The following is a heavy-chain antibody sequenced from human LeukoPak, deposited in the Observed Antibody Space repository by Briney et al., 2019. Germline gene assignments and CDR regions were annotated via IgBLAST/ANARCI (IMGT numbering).Heavy chain of an antibody. J-gene: IGHJ4*02. V-gene: IGHV3-73*01. D-gene: IGHD5-18*01. CDR3: ARGRKYTSGYRVTELGSGYSDY. CDR2: IRSKTNSYAT. Sequence: GGSLRLSCAASGFTFSGSAMHWVRQASGKGLEWVGRIRSKTNSYATSYAASVKGRFALSRDDSKNTAYLQMNSLKTEDTAVYYCARGRKYTSGYRVTELGSGYSDYWGQGTLVTVSS. CDR1: GFTFSGSA.